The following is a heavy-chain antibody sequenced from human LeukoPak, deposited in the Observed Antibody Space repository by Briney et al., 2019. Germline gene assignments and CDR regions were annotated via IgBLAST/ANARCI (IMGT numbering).Heavy chain of an antibody. CDR3: ARRSSNIAVASRKFDL. Sequence: SETLSLTCAVYGGSFSGYYWSWIRQPPGKGLEWIGEINHSGSTNYNPSLKSRVTISVDTSKNQFSLKLSSVTAADTAVYYCARRSSNIAVASRKFDLWGQGTLVTVSS. V-gene: IGHV4-34*01. CDR1: GGSFSGYY. J-gene: IGHJ5*02. D-gene: IGHD6-19*01. CDR2: INHSGST.